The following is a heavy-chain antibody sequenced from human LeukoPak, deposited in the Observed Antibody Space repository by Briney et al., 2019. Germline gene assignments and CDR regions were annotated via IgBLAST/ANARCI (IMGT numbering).Heavy chain of an antibody. CDR1: GFTFSSYG. J-gene: IGHJ4*02. V-gene: IGHV3-30*18. Sequence: GGSLRLSCAASGFTFSSYGMHWVRQVPGKGLEWVAVISYDGSNKYYADSVKGRFTISRDNSKNTLYLQMNSLRAEDTAVYYCANAYYDFWSAEAGFDYWGQGTLVTVSS. CDR2: ISYDGSNK. D-gene: IGHD3-3*01. CDR3: ANAYYDFWSAEAGFDY.